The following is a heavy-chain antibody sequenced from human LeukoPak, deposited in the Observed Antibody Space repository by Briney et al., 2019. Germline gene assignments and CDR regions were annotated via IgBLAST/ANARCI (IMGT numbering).Heavy chain of an antibody. CDR1: GGSISSGSYY. Sequence: RASETLSLTCTVSGGSISSGSYYWSWIRQPAGKGLEWIGRIYTSGSTNYNPSLKSRVTISVDTSKNQFSLKLSSVTAADTAVYYCARGGIAVAGIPFDYWGQGTLVTVSS. CDR2: IYTSGST. V-gene: IGHV4-61*02. D-gene: IGHD6-19*01. CDR3: ARGGIAVAGIPFDY. J-gene: IGHJ4*02.